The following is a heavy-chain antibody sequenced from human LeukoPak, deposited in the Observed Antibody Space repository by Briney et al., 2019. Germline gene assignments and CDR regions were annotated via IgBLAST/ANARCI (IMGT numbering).Heavy chain of an antibody. CDR1: GFMFSSYW. D-gene: IGHD2-8*01. CDR3: AREIDGRAFDI. Sequence: PGGSLRLSCAVSGFMFSSYWMSWVRQAPGKGLEWVANINQGASEKYYVDSVRGRCTISRDDAKNSLYLQMNSLRAEDTALYYFAREIDGRAFDIWGQGTVVTVSS. CDR2: INQGASEK. J-gene: IGHJ3*02. V-gene: IGHV3-7*01.